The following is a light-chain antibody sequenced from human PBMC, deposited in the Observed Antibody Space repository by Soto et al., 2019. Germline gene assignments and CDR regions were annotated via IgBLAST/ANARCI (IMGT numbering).Light chain of an antibody. V-gene: IGLV2-14*01. Sequence: LTQPASVSGSPGQSITISCTGTSSDVGGYNYVSWFQLHPGKAPKLMVYEVSNRPSGISSRFSGSKSGNTASLTISGLQAEDEADYYCSSFTSSRIYVFGTGTRSPS. J-gene: IGLJ1*01. CDR1: SSDVGGYNY. CDR2: EVS. CDR3: SSFTSSRIYV.